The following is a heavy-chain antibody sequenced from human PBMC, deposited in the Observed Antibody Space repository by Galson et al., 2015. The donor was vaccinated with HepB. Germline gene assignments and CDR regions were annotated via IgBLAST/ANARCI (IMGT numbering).Heavy chain of an antibody. Sequence: LSLTCSVSGASISSSSSYWGWIRQPPGKGLEWLGTIYYSGGTYYNPSLKSRVTISVDTSMNQFSLTLSSVTAADTAVYYCAKEDHGYDFDIWGQGTMVTVSS. CDR3: AKEDHGYDFDI. J-gene: IGHJ3*02. V-gene: IGHV4-39*02. CDR1: GASISSSSSY. CDR2: IYYSGGT.